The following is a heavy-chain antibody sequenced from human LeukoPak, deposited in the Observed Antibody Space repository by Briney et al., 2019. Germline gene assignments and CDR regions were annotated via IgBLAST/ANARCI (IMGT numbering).Heavy chain of an antibody. CDR1: GGSFSGYY. J-gene: IGHJ5*02. Sequence: SETLSLTCAVYGGSFSGYYWSWIRQPPGKGLEWSGEINHSGSTNCNPSLKSRITISVDTSKNQFSLKLSSVTAADTAVYYCARGRSGSYIARRWFDPWGQGTLVTVSS. D-gene: IGHD3-10*01. V-gene: IGHV4-34*01. CDR2: INHSGST. CDR3: ARGRSGSYIARRWFDP.